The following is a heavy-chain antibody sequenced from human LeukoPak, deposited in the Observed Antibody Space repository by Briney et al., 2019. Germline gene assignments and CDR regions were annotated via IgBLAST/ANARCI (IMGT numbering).Heavy chain of an antibody. D-gene: IGHD4-17*01. CDR2: IYTSGST. CDR1: GGSFSDYY. Sequence: SETLSLTCAVYGGSFSDYYWSWIRQPAGKGLEWIGRIYTSGSTNYNPSLKSRVTISVDTSKNQFSLKLSSVTAADTAVYYCARGTPEVTNDYWGQGTLVTVSS. J-gene: IGHJ4*02. CDR3: ARGTPEVTNDY. V-gene: IGHV4-59*10.